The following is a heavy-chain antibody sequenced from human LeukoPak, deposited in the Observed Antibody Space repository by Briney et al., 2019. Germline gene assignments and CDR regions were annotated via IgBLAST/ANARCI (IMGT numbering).Heavy chain of an antibody. J-gene: IGHJ2*01. D-gene: IGHD3-3*02. CDR1: GFTFSNAW. V-gene: IGHV3-74*01. CDR3: ARGKFSTNWTFDL. CDR2: DGTDI. Sequence: GGSLRLSCAASGFTFSNAWMSWVRQAPGKGLVWVARDGTDISYADSVKGRFTISRDNAKNTLYLQMNSLRAEDTAVYFCARGKFSTNWTFDLWGRGTRVAVSS.